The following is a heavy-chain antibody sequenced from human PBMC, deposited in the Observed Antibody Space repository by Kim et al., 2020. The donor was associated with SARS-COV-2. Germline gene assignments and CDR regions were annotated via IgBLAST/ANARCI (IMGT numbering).Heavy chain of an antibody. Sequence: SETLSLTCTVSGGSISSSSYYWGWIRQPPGKGLEWIGSIYYSGSTYYNPSLKSRVTISVDTSKNQFSLKLSSVTAADTAVYYCARHPVYSSSWHAPPYYYYGMDVWGQGTTVTVSS. CDR2: IYYSGST. CDR3: ARHPVYSSSWHAPPYYYYGMDV. CDR1: GGSISSSSYY. D-gene: IGHD6-13*01. V-gene: IGHV4-39*01. J-gene: IGHJ6*02.